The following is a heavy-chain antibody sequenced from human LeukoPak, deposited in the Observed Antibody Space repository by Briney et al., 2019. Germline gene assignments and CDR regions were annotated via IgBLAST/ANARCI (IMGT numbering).Heavy chain of an antibody. Sequence: TSETLSLTCAVYGGSFSGYYWSWIRQPPGKGLEWIGEINHSGSTNYNPSLKSRVTISVDTSKNQFSLKLSSVTAADTAVYYCARAMIVVGRNFDYWGQGTLVTVSS. V-gene: IGHV4-34*01. CDR3: ARAMIVVGRNFDY. D-gene: IGHD3-22*01. J-gene: IGHJ4*02. CDR2: INHSGST. CDR1: GGSFSGYY.